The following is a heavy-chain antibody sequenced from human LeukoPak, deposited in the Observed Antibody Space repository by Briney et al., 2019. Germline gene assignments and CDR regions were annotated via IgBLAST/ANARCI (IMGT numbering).Heavy chain of an antibody. CDR3: ARLECSSTACPFDY. J-gene: IGHJ4*01. Sequence: GESLKISCKGSGYRFTSYWIGWVRQMPGKGLESMGIIFPGDSDLRYSPSFRGQVTISADKSISTAYLQWSTLKTSDTAMYYCARLECSSTACPFDYWGHGTLVTVSS. CDR2: IFPGDSDL. CDR1: GYRFTSYW. D-gene: IGHD2-2*01. V-gene: IGHV5-51*01.